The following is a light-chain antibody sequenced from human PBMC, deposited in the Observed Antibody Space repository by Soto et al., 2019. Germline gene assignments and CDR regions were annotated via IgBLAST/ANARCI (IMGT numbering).Light chain of an antibody. CDR1: QSISNY. CDR2: AAS. V-gene: IGKV1-39*01. J-gene: IGKJ4*01. CDR3: QQSYTLSPLT. Sequence: DIQMTQSPSSLSASVGDRVIITCRTSQSISNYLNWYQHKPGKAPKVLISAASNLQSGVPSRFSGSGSGTVFTLTISSLQPDDFATYFCQQSYTLSPLTFGGGTKVEIK.